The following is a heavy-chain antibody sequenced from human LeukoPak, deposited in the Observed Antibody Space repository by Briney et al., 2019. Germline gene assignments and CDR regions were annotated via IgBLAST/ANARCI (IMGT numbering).Heavy chain of an antibody. Sequence: SETLSLTCTVSGGSISSYYWSWIRQPPGKGLEWIGYIYYSGSTNYNPSLKSRVTISVDTSKIQFSLNLSSVTAADTAIYYCARGLASGYPPIPFDYWGQGTQVTVSS. CDR3: ARGLASGYPPIPFDY. CDR1: GGSISSYY. V-gene: IGHV4-59*12. D-gene: IGHD3-3*01. CDR2: IYYSGST. J-gene: IGHJ4*02.